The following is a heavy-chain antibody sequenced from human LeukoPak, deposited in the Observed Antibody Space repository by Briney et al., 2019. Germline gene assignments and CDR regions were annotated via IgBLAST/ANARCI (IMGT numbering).Heavy chain of an antibody. J-gene: IGHJ4*02. D-gene: IGHD6-13*01. Sequence: GSLRLSCATSGFPFSTSGMHWVRQSPGRGLEWVTFVRYDGSNKYYADSAKGRFTISRDNSRNTLYLQMNSLRAEDTAVYYCARRGSSSWDHYFDYWGQGTLVTVSS. V-gene: IGHV3-30*02. CDR3: ARRGSSSWDHYFDY. CDR2: VRYDGSNK. CDR1: GFPFSTSG.